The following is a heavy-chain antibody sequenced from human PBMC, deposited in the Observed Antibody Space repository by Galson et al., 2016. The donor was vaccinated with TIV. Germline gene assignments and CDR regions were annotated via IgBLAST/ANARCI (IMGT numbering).Heavy chain of an antibody. CDR2: FNPDSGAT. CDR3: ARVNWARAFDY. D-gene: IGHD7-27*01. J-gene: IGHJ4*02. Sequence: SVKVSCKASGYIFINYYIHWVRQAPGQGLEWLGWFNPDSGATQYAQKFHGRVTMTRDKSISTAYMELRRLISDDTAVYYCARVNWARAFDYWGQGTQVTVSS. CDR1: GYIFINYY. V-gene: IGHV1-2*02.